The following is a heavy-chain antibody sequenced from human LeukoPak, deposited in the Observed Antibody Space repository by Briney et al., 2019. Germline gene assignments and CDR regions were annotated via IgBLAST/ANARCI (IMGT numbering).Heavy chain of an antibody. CDR1: EFTFSTYS. V-gene: IGHV3-48*01. D-gene: IGHD1-26*01. Sequence: GGSLRLSCAASEFTFSTYSMNWVRQAPGKGLEWVSYISSSSSTIYYADSVKGRFTISRDDAKSSLYLQMNSLRAEDTAMYYCARDTTYSHDYWGQGTLVTVSS. CDR2: ISSSSSTI. J-gene: IGHJ4*02. CDR3: ARDTTYSHDY.